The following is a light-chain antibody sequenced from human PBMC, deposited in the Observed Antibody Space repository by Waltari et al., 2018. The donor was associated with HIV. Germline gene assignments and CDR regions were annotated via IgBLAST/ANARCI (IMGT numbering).Light chain of an antibody. CDR3: QSGDSSAPYV. CDR1: VLPTQS. V-gene: IGLV3-25*03. Sequence: SYELTQPPSVSVSPGQKPWTTCSGDVLPTQSIHWYQQKPGQAPVLVIYKDSERPSGIPERFSGSSSGTTVTLTISGVQAEDEADYYCQSGDSSAPYVFGTGTKVTVL. J-gene: IGLJ1*01. CDR2: KDS.